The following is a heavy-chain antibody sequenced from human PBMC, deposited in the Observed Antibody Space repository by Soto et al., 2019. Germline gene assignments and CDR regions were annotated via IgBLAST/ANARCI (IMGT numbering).Heavy chain of an antibody. J-gene: IGHJ6*01. CDR2: ILPIFGTP. D-gene: IGHD2-21*01. CDR3: XXXXXYSHY. CDR1: GGTFTSYG. V-gene: IGHV1-69*01. Sequence: QVQLVQSGAEVKKPGSSVKVSCKASGGTFTSYGIGWVRQAPGQGLEWMGGILPIFGTPNYAQNFRGRVTXXAXXXXXXXXMXLSSXXXXXXXXXXXXXXXXYSHY.